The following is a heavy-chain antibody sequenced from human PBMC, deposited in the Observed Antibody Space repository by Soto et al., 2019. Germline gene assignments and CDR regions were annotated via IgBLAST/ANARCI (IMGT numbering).Heavy chain of an antibody. CDR3: ARAAMGGSSWPFDY. D-gene: IGHD6-13*01. CDR1: GGSISSGGYY. Sequence: SETLSLTCTVSGGSISSGGYYWSWIRQHPGKGLEWIGYIYYSGSTNYNPSLKSRVTISVDKSKNQYSLKLSSVTAADTAVYYCARAAMGGSSWPFDYWGQGTLVTVSS. V-gene: IGHV4-31*03. J-gene: IGHJ4*02. CDR2: IYYSGST.